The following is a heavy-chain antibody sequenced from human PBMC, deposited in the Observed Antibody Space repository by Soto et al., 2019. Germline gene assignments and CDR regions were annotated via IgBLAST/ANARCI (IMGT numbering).Heavy chain of an antibody. D-gene: IGHD3-3*01. CDR3: ARDYDFWSGYSPYYGMDV. CDR1: GFTFSSYA. CDR2: ISYDGSNK. V-gene: IGHV3-30-3*01. Sequence: GGSLRLSCAASGFTFSSYAMHWVRQAPGKGLEWVAVISYDGSNKYYADSVKGRFTISRDNSKNTLYLQMNSLRAEDTAVYYCARDYDFWSGYSPYYGMDVWGQGTTVTVSS. J-gene: IGHJ6*02.